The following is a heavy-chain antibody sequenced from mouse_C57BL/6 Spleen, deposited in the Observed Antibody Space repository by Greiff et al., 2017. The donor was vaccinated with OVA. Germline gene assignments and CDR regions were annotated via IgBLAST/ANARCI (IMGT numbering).Heavy chain of an antibody. D-gene: IGHD4-1*01. V-gene: IGHV1-59*01. CDR3: ARRLGGYYFDY. Sequence: VQLQQPGAELVRPGTSVKLSCKASGYTFTSYWMHWVKQRPGQGLEWIGVIDPSDSYTNYNQKFKGKATLTVDTSSSTAYMQLSSLTSEDSAVYYCARRLGGYYFDYWGQGTILTVSS. CDR2: IDPSDSYT. CDR1: GYTFTSYW. J-gene: IGHJ2*01.